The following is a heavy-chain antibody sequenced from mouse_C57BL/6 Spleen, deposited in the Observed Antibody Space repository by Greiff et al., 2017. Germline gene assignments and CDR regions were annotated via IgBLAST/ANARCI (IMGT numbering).Heavy chain of an antibody. CDR2: ISSGSSTI. CDR3: ARVYYGNYYFDY. V-gene: IGHV5-17*01. CDR1: GFTFSDYG. D-gene: IGHD2-1*01. Sequence: DVKLVESGGGLVKPGGSLKLSCAASGFTFSDYGMHWVRQAPEKGLEWVAYISSGSSTIYYADTVKGRFTISRDNAKNTLFLQMTSLRSEDTAMYYCARVYYGNYYFDYWGQGTTLTVSS. J-gene: IGHJ2*01.